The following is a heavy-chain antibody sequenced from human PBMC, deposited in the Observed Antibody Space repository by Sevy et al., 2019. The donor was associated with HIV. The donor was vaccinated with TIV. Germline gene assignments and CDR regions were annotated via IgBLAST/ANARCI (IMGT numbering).Heavy chain of an antibody. V-gene: IGHV3-33*08. J-gene: IGHJ4*02. CDR2: IWFDGSNT. CDR1: GFSFSNYA. Sequence: GGSLRLSCAASGFSFSNYAMSWVRQAPGKGLEWVALIWFDGSNTYYADSVKGRFTIPRDIAKNTRHLQMNSLRGEDTAVYYCARDLEFYDNGDYGPAFMPDYWGQGTLVTVSS. D-gene: IGHD4-17*01. CDR3: ARDLEFYDNGDYGPAFMPDY.